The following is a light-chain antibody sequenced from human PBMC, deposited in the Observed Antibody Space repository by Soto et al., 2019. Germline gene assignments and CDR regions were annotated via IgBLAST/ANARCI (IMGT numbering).Light chain of an antibody. V-gene: IGLV2-14*01. Sequence: QSVLTQPASVSGSPGQSITISCTGTSSDIGGYNYVSWYQQHPGKAPKLIIYDVSNRPSGASNRFSGSKSGNMASLTISGLQAEDEADYYCSSYASSSTLVVFGGGTKVTVL. CDR3: SSYASSSTLVV. CDR1: SSDIGGYNY. J-gene: IGLJ2*01. CDR2: DVS.